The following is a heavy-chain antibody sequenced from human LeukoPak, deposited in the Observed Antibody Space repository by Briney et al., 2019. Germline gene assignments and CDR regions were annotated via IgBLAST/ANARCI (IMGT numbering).Heavy chain of an antibody. D-gene: IGHD6-6*01. J-gene: IGHJ4*02. CDR1: GVTFSGYS. CDR3: ARDPWGSSSY. Sequence: GGSLRLSCAASGVTFSGYSMNWVRQAPWKGLEWVSSISSSTTYIYYADSVKGRFTISRDNAKNSLYLQMNSLRAEDTAVYYCARDPWGSSSYWGQGILVTVSS. V-gene: IGHV3-21*01. CDR2: ISSSTTYI.